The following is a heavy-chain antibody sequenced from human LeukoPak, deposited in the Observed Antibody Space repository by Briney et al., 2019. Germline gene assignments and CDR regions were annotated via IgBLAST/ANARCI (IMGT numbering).Heavy chain of an antibody. Sequence: SETLSLTCTVSGGSIGSYYWSWIRQPPGKGLEWIGHISYSGSTNYNPSLKSRVTISVDTSKNQFSLKLSSVTAADTAVYYCARDVTWTYFDFWGQGTLVTVSS. CDR2: ISYSGST. J-gene: IGHJ4*02. V-gene: IGHV4-59*01. CDR1: GGSIGSYY. CDR3: ARDVTWTYFDF. D-gene: IGHD3/OR15-3a*01.